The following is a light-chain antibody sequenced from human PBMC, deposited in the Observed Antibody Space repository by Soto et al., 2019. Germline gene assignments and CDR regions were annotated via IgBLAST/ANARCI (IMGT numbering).Light chain of an antibody. CDR1: QSVSSTY. CDR2: GAS. Sequence: EIVLTQSPGTLSLSPGERATLSCRASQSVSSTYLAWYQQKPGQAPRLLISGASRRATDFPDRFSGSGSGTDFTLTISRLEPEDFAVYYCQQYGSSPYTFGQGTKLEIK. V-gene: IGKV3-20*01. CDR3: QQYGSSPYT. J-gene: IGKJ2*01.